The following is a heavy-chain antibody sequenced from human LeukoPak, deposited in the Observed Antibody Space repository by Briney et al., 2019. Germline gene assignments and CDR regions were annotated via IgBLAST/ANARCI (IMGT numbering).Heavy chain of an antibody. CDR2: ISSSSSYI. V-gene: IGHV3-21*01. Sequence: PGGSLRLSCAASGFTFSSYSMNWVRQAPGKGLEWVSSISSSSSYIYYADSVKGRFTISRDNAKNSLYLQMNSLRAEDTAVYYCARLAAAGTLWFDPWGQGTPVTVSS. D-gene: IGHD6-13*01. J-gene: IGHJ5*02. CDR3: ARLAAAGTLWFDP. CDR1: GFTFSSYS.